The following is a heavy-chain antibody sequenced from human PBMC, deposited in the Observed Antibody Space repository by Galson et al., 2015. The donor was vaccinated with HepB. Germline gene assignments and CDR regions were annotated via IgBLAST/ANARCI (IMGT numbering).Heavy chain of an antibody. CDR2: INAGNGNT. CDR3: ARTVGATAWFDP. Sequence: SVKDSCKASGYTFTSYAMHWVRQAPGQRLEWMGWINAGNGNTKYSQKFQGRVTITRDTSASTAYMELSSLRSEDTAVYYCARTVGATAWFDPWGQGTLVTVSS. V-gene: IGHV1-3*01. CDR1: GYTFTSYA. D-gene: IGHD1-26*01. J-gene: IGHJ5*02.